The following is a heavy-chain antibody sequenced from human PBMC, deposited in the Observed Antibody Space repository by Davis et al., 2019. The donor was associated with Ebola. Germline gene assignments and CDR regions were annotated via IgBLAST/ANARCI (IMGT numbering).Heavy chain of an antibody. D-gene: IGHD2-21*01. CDR1: GDSISGRDYC. Sequence: PSETLSLTCSVSGDSISGRDYCWGWVRQSPGKGLEWIGSIWYRGETYYNPSLKSRVTISRDTSKNQFSLSLTSVTAADTAVYYCARGNRQGPYSAFEIWGQGTMITVSS. CDR2: IWYRGET. J-gene: IGHJ3*02. CDR3: ARGNRQGPYSAFEI. V-gene: IGHV4-39*07.